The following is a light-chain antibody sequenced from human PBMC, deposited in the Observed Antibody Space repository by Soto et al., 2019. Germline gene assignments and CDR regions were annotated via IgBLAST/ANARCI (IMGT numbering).Light chain of an antibody. CDR1: QSIGNF. CDR2: MAS. Sequence: DIQMTQSPSILSASVGDRVTITCRASQSIGNFLAWFQQTPGRAPELLVYMASILNSGVPSRFGGSGSGTEFTLTISGLQPDDFATYYCQQYNHYPWTFGQGAKVEI. V-gene: IGKV1-5*03. CDR3: QQYNHYPWT. J-gene: IGKJ1*01.